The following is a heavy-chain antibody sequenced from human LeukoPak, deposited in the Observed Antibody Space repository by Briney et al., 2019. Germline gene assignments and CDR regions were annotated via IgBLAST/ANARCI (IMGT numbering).Heavy chain of an antibody. CDR1: GGSFSGYY. D-gene: IGHD2-2*01. J-gene: IGHJ6*03. Sequence: SETLSLTCAVYGGSFSGYYWSWIRQPPGKGLEWIGEINHSGSTNHNPSLKSRVTISVDTSKNQFSLKLSSVTAADTAVYYCARSPYCSSTSCYYYYYMDVWGKGTTVTVSS. CDR2: INHSGST. CDR3: ARSPYCSSTSCYYYYYMDV. V-gene: IGHV4-34*01.